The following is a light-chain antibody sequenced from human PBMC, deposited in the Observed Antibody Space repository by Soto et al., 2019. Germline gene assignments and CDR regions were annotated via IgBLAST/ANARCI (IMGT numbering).Light chain of an antibody. CDR2: EVS. CDR1: SSDIGGYNY. CDR3: CSYTTSSTWV. V-gene: IGLV2-14*01. Sequence: QSVLTQPASVSESPGQSITISCTGTSSDIGGYNYVSWYQHHPGKAPKLIIYEVSDRPSGVSIRFSASKSGNTASLTISGLQAEDEADYYCCSYTTSSTWVLGGGTKLTVL. J-gene: IGLJ3*02.